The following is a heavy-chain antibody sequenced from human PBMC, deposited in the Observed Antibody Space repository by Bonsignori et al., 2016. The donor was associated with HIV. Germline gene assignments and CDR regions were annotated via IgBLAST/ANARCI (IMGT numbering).Heavy chain of an antibody. J-gene: IGHJ4*02. CDR1: GGSFSGYY. V-gene: IGHV4-34*01. CDR3: ARGPEAEGVRDPDFDY. CDR2: INHSGST. D-gene: IGHD3-10*01. Sequence: SQTLSLTCAVYGGSFSGYYWSWIRQPPGKGLEWIGEINHSGSTNYNPSLKSRVTISVDTSKNQFSLKLSSVTAADTAVYYCARGPEAEGVRDPDFDYWGQGTLVTVSS.